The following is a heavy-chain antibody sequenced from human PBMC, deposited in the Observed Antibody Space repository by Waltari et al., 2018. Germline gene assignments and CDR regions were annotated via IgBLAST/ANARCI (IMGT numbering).Heavy chain of an antibody. Sequence: EVRLVESGGGLVQPGGSLRLSCAASAFRFSGYWMHWVRQGPGKGLGWVSRSRPDGSRTDYADSVKGRFTISRDNARTTLNLQMDSLRAEDTSVYFCVRGTNVWPGVDYCGQGTLVTVSS. CDR2: SRPDGSRT. CDR3: VRGTNVWPGVDY. J-gene: IGHJ4*02. CDR1: AFRFSGYW. V-gene: IGHV3-74*01. D-gene: IGHD2-2*01.